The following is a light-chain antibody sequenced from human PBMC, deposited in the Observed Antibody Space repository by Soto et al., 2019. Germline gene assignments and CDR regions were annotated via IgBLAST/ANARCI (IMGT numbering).Light chain of an antibody. CDR1: SRDVGGYNY. CDR2: DVN. Sequence: QSVLTQPRSVSGSPGQSVTISCTGTSRDVGGYNYVSWYQQHPGKAPKLMIYDVNKRPSGVPARFSGSKSCNTASLTISGLQAEDEANYYCCSYAGSSTFVFGTGTKVTVL. J-gene: IGLJ1*01. CDR3: CSYAGSSTFV. V-gene: IGLV2-11*01.